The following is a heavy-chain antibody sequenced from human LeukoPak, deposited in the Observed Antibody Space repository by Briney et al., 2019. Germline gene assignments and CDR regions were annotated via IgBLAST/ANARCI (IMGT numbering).Heavy chain of an antibody. D-gene: IGHD4-17*01. J-gene: IGHJ4*02. CDR1: GYTFTKYG. CDR2: ISAYNGHT. Sequence: GASVKVSCKAPGYTFTKYGITWVRQAPGQGPEWVGWISAYNGHTESAQKFQGRVTMTTDTSTNTAYMELRSLRSDDTAVYYCARTGIDYGDYGLLDYWGQGSLVTVSS. CDR3: ARTGIDYGDYGLLDY. V-gene: IGHV1-18*01.